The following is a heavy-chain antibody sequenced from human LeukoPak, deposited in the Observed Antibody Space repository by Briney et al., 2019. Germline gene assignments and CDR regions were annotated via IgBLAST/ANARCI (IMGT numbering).Heavy chain of an antibody. CDR2: INSDGSIT. J-gene: IGHJ4*02. D-gene: IGHD5-12*01. CDR1: GFTFTTYW. CDR3: AREFTGYGNTDY. V-gene: IGHV3-74*01. Sequence: QPGGSLRLSCAASGFTFTTYWMHWVRQAPGKGLVWVSHINSDGSITSYADSVRGRFTISTDTAKNTLYLQMNSLRADDTAVYYCAREFTGYGNTDYWGQGTLVTVSS.